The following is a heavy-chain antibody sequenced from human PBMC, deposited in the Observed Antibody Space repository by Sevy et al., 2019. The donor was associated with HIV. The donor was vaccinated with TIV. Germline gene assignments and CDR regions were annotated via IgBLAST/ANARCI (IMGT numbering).Heavy chain of an antibody. CDR3: AREWFSRTMTISYYYYMDV. D-gene: IGHD3-22*01. J-gene: IGHJ6*03. V-gene: IGHV6-1*01. CDR1: GDSVSSNSAA. CDR2: TYYRSKWYN. Sequence: SQTLSLTCAISGDSVSSNSAAWNWIRQSPSRGLEWLGRTYYRSKWYNDYAVSVKSRITINPDTSKNQFSQQLNSVTPEDTAVYYCAREWFSRTMTISYYYYMDVWGKGTTVTVSS.